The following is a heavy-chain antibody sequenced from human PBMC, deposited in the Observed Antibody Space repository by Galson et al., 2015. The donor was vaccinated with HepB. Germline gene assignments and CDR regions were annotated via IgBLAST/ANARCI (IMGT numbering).Heavy chain of an antibody. CDR3: AKHPPLNGGYCSSTSCLPEGGMDV. D-gene: IGHD2-2*01. CDR2: IRYDGSNK. Sequence: SLRLSCAASGFTFSSYGMHWVRQAPGKGLEWVAFIRYDGSNKYYADSVKGRFTISRDNSKNTLYLQMNSLRAEDTAVYYCAKHPPLNGGYCSSTSCLPEGGMDVWGQGTTVTVSS. CDR1: GFTFSSYG. J-gene: IGHJ6*02. V-gene: IGHV3-30*02.